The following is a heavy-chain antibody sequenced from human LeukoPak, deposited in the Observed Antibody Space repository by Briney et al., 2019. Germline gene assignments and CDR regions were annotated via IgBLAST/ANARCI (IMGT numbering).Heavy chain of an antibody. J-gene: IGHJ4*02. CDR2: IYYSGST. D-gene: IGHD3-10*01. Sequence: PSETLSLTCTVSGGSISSSSYYWGWIRQPPGKGLEWIGSIYYSGSTYYNLSLKSRVTISVDTSKNQFSLKLSSVTAADTAVYHCARDSGGDYYGSGSYYFLDYWGQGTLVTVSS. V-gene: IGHV4-39*07. CDR1: GGSISSSSYY. CDR3: ARDSGGDYYGSGSYYFLDY.